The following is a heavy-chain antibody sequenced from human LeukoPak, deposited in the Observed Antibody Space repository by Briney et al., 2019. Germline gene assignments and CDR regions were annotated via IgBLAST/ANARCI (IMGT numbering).Heavy chain of an antibody. J-gene: IGHJ4*02. V-gene: IGHV3-21*01. CDR1: GFTFSSYS. Sequence: GGSLRLSCAASGFTFSSYSMNWVRQAPGKGLEWVSSISSSSSYIYYADSVKGRFTISRDNAKNSLYLQMNSLRAEDTAVYYCASLLGSSSWYGDWGQGTLVTVSS. CDR3: ASLLGSSSWYGD. CDR2: ISSSSSYI. D-gene: IGHD6-13*01.